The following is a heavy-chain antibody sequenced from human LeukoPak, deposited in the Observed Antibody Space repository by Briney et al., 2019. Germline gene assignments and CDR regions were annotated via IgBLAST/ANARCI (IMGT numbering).Heavy chain of an antibody. Sequence: GRSLRLSCAASGFTFSSYGMHWVRQAPGKGLEWVAVIWYDGSNKYYADSVKGRFTISRDNSKNTLYLQMNSLRAEDTAVYYCARAPTVVAAFDYWCQGTLVTVSS. J-gene: IGHJ4*02. CDR1: GFTFSSYG. D-gene: IGHD2-15*01. V-gene: IGHV3-33*01. CDR2: IWYDGSNK. CDR3: ARAPTVVAAFDY.